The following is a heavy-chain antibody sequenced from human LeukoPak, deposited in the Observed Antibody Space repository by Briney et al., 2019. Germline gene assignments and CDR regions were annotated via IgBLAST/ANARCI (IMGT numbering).Heavy chain of an antibody. CDR2: INPNSGGT. V-gene: IGHV1-2*02. J-gene: IGHJ4*02. CDR3: ARGGRDYGDFLAGH. D-gene: IGHD4-17*01. CDR1: GGTFSSYA. Sequence: GASVKVSCKASGGTFSSYAISWVRQAPGQGLEWMGWINPNSGGTNYAQKFQGRVTMTRDTSISTAYMELSRLRSDDTAVYYCARGGRDYGDFLAGHWGQGTLVTVSS.